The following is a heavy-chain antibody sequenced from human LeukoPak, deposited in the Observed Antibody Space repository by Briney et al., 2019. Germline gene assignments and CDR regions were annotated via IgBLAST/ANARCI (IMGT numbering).Heavy chain of an antibody. V-gene: IGHV3-9*01. CDR2: ISWNSGSI. Sequence: PGRSLRLSCAASGFTFDDYAMHWVRQAPGKGLEWVSGISWNSGSIGYADSVKGRFTISRDNSKNTLYLQMNSLRAEGTAVYYCASVTSYYYDSSGYLDYWGQGTLVTVSS. CDR1: GFTFDDYA. CDR3: ASVTSYYYDSSGYLDY. D-gene: IGHD3-22*01. J-gene: IGHJ4*02.